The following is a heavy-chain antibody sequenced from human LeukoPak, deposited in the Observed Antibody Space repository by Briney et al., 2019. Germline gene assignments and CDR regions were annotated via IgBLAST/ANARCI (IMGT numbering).Heavy chain of an antibody. CDR3: ARSLYYCGSGSYYS. V-gene: IGHV1-2*02. D-gene: IGHD3-10*01. J-gene: IGHJ4*02. CDR2: INPNSGGT. CDR1: GYTFTGYY. Sequence: ASVKVSCKASGYTFTGYYMHWVRQAPGQGLEWMGWINPNSGGTNYAQKFQGRVTMTRDTSISTAYMELSRLRSDDTAVYYCARSLYYCGSGSYYSWGQGTLVTVSS.